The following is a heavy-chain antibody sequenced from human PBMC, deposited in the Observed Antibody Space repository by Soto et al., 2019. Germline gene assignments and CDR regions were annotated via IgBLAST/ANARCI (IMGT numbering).Heavy chain of an antibody. Sequence: GGSLRLSCEASGFSFSSFAMDWVRQAPGRGLEWVSYISDDGASIYYADSLKGRFTISRDNAKNSLSLQMNNLRAEDTAVYYCAREYSVQAWLHHFDHWGLGTLVTVSS. CDR3: AREYSVQAWLHHFDH. J-gene: IGHJ4*02. D-gene: IGHD5-18*01. CDR2: ISDDGASI. V-gene: IGHV3-48*03. CDR1: GFSFSSFA.